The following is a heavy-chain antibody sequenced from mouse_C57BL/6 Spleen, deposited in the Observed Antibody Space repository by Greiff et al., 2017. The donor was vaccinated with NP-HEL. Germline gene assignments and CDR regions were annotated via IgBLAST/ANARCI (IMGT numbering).Heavy chain of an antibody. CDR2: IDPSDSYT. Sequence: QVQLQQPGAELVMPGASVKLSCKASGYTFTSYWMHWVKQRPGQGLEWIGEIDPSDSYTNYNQKFKGKSTLTVDKSSSTAYLQLSSLTSEDSAVYYCAMLIYYGSYEYFDVWGTGTTVTVSS. D-gene: IGHD2-1*01. CDR3: AMLIYYGSYEYFDV. CDR1: GYTFTSYW. J-gene: IGHJ1*03. V-gene: IGHV1-69*01.